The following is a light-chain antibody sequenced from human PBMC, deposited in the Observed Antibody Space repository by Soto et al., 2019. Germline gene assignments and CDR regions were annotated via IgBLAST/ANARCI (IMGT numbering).Light chain of an antibody. Sequence: QSALTQPRSVSGSPGQSVTISCTGTSSDVGGYNYVSWYQQHPGKAPKLMIYDVSKRPSGVPDRFSGSKSGNTASLTISGLQAEDEADYYCCSYAGSYTFEAHVVFGGGTKLTVL. CDR1: SSDVGGYNY. V-gene: IGLV2-11*01. CDR2: DVS. CDR3: CSYAGSYTFEAHVV. J-gene: IGLJ2*01.